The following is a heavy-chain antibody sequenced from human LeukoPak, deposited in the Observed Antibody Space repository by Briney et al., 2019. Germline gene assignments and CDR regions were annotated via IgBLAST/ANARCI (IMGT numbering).Heavy chain of an antibody. Sequence: SETLSLTCTASGGSISSSSFYWGWLRQPPGKGLVWLGSIYYSGSTYYNPSLKSRVTISVDTSKTQFSLKLSSVTAAATAWYSSERHPTTLPYYNMDVWGKGTTVTVSS. CDR2: IYYSGST. D-gene: IGHD4-17*01. J-gene: IGHJ6*03. CDR1: GGSISSSSFY. V-gene: IGHV4-39*01. CDR3: ERHPTTLPYYNMDV.